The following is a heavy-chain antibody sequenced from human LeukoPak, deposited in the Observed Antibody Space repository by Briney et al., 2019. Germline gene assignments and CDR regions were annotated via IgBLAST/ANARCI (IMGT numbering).Heavy chain of an antibody. J-gene: IGHJ3*02. Sequence: GGSLRLSCAASGFTFDDYAMHWVRQAPGKGLEWVSGISWNSGSIGYADSVKGRFTISRDNAKNSLSLQMNSLRAEDTALYYCAKEGRRGYSYGYHAFDIWGQGTMVTVSS. CDR1: GFTFDDYA. V-gene: IGHV3-9*01. D-gene: IGHD5-18*01. CDR3: AKEGRRGYSYGYHAFDI. CDR2: ISWNSGSI.